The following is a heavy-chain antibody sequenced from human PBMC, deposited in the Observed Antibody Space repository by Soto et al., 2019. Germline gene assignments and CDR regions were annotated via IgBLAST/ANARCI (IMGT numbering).Heavy chain of an antibody. CDR1: GYAFTSYA. J-gene: IGHJ6*02. CDR3: ASEYCGGDCYSAARYGMDV. D-gene: IGHD2-21*02. CDR2: INAGNGNT. V-gene: IGHV1-3*01. Sequence: GASVKVSFKASGYAFTSYAMHWVRQAPGQRLEWMGWINAGNGNTKYSQKFQGRVTITRDTSASTAYMELSSLRSEDTAVYYCASEYCGGDCYSAARYGMDVWGQGTTVTVSS.